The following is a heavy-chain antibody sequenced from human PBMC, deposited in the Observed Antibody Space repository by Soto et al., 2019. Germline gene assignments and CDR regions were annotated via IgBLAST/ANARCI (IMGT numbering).Heavy chain of an antibody. D-gene: IGHD2-2*01. V-gene: IGHV1-69*13. Sequence: SVKVPCKASGGTFSSYAISWVRQAPGQGLEWMGGIIPIFGTANYAQKFQGRVTITADESTSTAYMELSSLRSEDTAVYYCARGDCSSTSCSRVWFDPWGQGTLVTVSS. J-gene: IGHJ5*02. CDR3: ARGDCSSTSCSRVWFDP. CDR1: GGTFSSYA. CDR2: IIPIFGTA.